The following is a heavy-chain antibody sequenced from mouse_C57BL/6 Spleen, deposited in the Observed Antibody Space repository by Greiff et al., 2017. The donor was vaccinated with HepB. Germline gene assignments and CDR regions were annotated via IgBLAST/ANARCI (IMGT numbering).Heavy chain of an antibody. CDR1: GYTFTSYW. D-gene: IGHD1-1*01. CDR3: ARYSCGSSYDY. V-gene: IGHV1-69*01. CDR2: IDPSDSYT. Sequence: QVQLQQPGAELVMPGASVKLSCKASGYTFTSYWMHWVKQRPGQGLEWIGEIDPSDSYTNYNQKFKGKSTLTVDKSSSTAYMQLSSLTSEDSAVYYCARYSCGSSYDYWGQGTTLTVSS. J-gene: IGHJ2*01.